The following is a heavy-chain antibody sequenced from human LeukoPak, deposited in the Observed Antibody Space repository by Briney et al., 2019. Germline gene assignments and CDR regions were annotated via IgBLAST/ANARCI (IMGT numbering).Heavy chain of an antibody. CDR1: GFTFSSYS. J-gene: IGHJ4*02. V-gene: IGHV3-21*01. CDR3: ARAVVRGVADY. D-gene: IGHD3-10*01. CDR2: ISSSSSYI. Sequence: GGSLRLSCAASGFTFSSYSMNWVRQAPGKGLEWVSSISSSSSYIYYADSVNGRFTISKDNAKNSLYLQMDKQRAEDTAVYYCARAVVRGVADYWGQGTLVTVSS.